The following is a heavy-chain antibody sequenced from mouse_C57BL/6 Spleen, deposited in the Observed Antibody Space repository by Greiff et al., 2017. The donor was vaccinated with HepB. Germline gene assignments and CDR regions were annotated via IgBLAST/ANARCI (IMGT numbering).Heavy chain of an antibody. J-gene: IGHJ3*01. Sequence: EVQLQQSGPELVKPGASVKISCKASGYSFTGYYMNWVKQSPEKSLEWIGEINPSTGGTTYNQKFKAKATLTVDKSSSTAYMQLKSLTSEDSAVYYCARDYGAYWGQGTLVTVSA. D-gene: IGHD1-1*01. CDR2: INPSTGGT. V-gene: IGHV1-42*01. CDR3: ARDYGAY. CDR1: GYSFTGYY.